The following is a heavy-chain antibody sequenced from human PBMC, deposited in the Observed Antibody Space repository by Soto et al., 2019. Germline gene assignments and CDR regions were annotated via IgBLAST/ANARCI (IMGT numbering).Heavy chain of an antibody. CDR3: ARVEGDYSNPGPTNWFDP. CDR1: GYTFTGYY. J-gene: IGHJ5*02. CDR2: INPNSGGT. V-gene: IGHV1-2*02. D-gene: IGHD4-4*01. Sequence: ASVKVSCKVSGYTFTGYYMHWVRQAPGQGLEWMGWINPNSGGTNYAQKFQGRVTMTRDTSISTAYMELSRLRSDDTAVYYCARVEGDYSNPGPTNWFDPWGQGTLVTVSS.